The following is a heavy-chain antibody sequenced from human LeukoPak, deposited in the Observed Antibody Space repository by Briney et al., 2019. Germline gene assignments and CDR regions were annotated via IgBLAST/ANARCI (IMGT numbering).Heavy chain of an antibody. J-gene: IGHJ5*02. V-gene: IGHV4-39*07. CDR2: IYYSGST. Sequence: SETLSLTCTVSGGSISSSSYYWGWIRQPPGKGLEWIGSIYYSGSTYYNPSLKSRVTISVDTSKNQFSLKLSSVTAADTAVYYCGMVKSGSQLNNWFDPWGQGTLVTVSS. CDR3: GMVKSGSQLNNWFDP. D-gene: IGHD3-3*01. CDR1: GGSISSSSYY.